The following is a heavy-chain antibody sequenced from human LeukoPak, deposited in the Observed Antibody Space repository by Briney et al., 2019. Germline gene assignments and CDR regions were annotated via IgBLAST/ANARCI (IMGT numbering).Heavy chain of an antibody. V-gene: IGHV3-21*01. Sequence: GGSLRLSCAASGFTFSSYSMNWVRQAPGEGLECVSSISSSSSYIYYADSVKSRFTLSRDNAKNSLYLQMNSLRAEDTAVYYCAREGQLLRYFDWLSPPDFDYWGQGTLVTVSS. CDR1: GFTFSSYS. CDR3: AREGQLLRYFDWLSPPDFDY. D-gene: IGHD3-9*01. CDR2: ISSSSSYI. J-gene: IGHJ4*02.